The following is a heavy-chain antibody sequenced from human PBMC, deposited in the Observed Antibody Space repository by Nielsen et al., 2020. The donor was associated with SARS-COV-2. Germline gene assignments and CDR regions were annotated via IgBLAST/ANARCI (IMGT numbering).Heavy chain of an antibody. D-gene: IGHD2-2*01. V-gene: IGHV4-34*01. CDR2: INHSGST. CDR1: GGSFSAYY. Sequence: SDTLSLTFAVNGGSFSAYYWSWIRQPPGKGLEWIGEINHSGSTNNNPSLRSRVTVSLDTSKNQFSLKLSSVTAADTAVYYCASGRVWDRRYCSSSSCAGGLDIWDQGTLVTVSS. CDR3: ASGRVWDRRYCSSSSCAGGLDI. J-gene: IGHJ4*02.